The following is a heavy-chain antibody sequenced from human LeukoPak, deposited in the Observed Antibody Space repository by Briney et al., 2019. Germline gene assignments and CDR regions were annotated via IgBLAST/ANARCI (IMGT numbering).Heavy chain of an antibody. J-gene: IGHJ6*02. CDR2: ISYDGSNK. V-gene: IGHV3-30-3*01. D-gene: IGHD2-2*01. CDR1: GFTFSNYA. Sequence: PGGSLRLSCAASGFTFSNYAMHWVRQAPGKGLEWVAVISYDGSNKYYADSVKGRFTISRDNSENTKYLQMNSLRAEDTAVYYCAREDIVVVSAAMPKDSYYYYGMDVWGQGTTVTVSS. CDR3: AREDIVVVSAAMPKDSYYYYGMDV.